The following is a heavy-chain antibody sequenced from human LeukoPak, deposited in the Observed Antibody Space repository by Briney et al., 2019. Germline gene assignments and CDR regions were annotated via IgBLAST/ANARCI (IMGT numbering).Heavy chain of an antibody. J-gene: IGHJ4*02. CDR2: IYYSGST. V-gene: IGHV4-61*01. Sequence: SETLSLTCIVSGGXVSSGSYYWNWIRQPPGKGLEWIGYIYYSGSTSYNPSLQSRVTISVDTSRSQFSLKLSSVTAADTAMYYCARAPIRYCSGGTCYSHFDYWGQGTLVTVSS. D-gene: IGHD2-15*01. CDR1: GGXVSSGSYY. CDR3: ARAPIRYCSGGTCYSHFDY.